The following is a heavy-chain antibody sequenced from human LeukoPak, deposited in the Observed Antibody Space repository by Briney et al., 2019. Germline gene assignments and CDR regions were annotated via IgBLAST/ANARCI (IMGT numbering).Heavy chain of an antibody. Sequence: PSETLSLTCTVSGGSISSGDYYWSWIRQPPGKGLEWIGYTYYSGSTYYNPSLKSRATISVDTSKNQFSLRLTSVTAADTAVYYCARPYYYDSRIDPWGQGTLVTVSS. J-gene: IGHJ5*02. CDR1: GGSISSGDYY. D-gene: IGHD3-22*01. CDR3: ARPYYYDSRIDP. CDR2: TYYSGST. V-gene: IGHV4-30-4*01.